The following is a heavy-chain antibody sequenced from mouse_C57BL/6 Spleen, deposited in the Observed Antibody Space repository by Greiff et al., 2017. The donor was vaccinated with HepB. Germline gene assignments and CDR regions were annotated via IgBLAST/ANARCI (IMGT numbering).Heavy chain of an antibody. CDR2: IYPGSGST. D-gene: IGHD1-1*01. Sequence: QVQLQQSGAELVKPGASVKMSCKASGYTFTSYWITWVKQRPGQGLEWIGDIYPGSGSTNYNEKFKSKATLTVDTSSSTAYMQLSSLTSEDSAVYYCARRGGSSYDYYAMDYWGQGTSVTVSS. CDR1: GYTFTSYW. J-gene: IGHJ4*01. CDR3: ARRGGSSYDYYAMDY. V-gene: IGHV1-55*01.